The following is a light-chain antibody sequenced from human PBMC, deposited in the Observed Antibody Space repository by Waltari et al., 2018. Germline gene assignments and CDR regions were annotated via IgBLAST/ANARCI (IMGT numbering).Light chain of an antibody. CDR1: SSDVAGYNY. J-gene: IGLJ3*02. CDR2: AVS. Sequence: QSALTQPASVSGSPGQSITISCTGTSSDVAGYNYVSWYQRHPGNAPKLIIYAVSNRPSGGSDRFAGSKSGNTASLTISGLQAEDEADYYCCSYTSSSTWVFGGGTKLTVL. V-gene: IGLV2-14*01. CDR3: CSYTSSSTWV.